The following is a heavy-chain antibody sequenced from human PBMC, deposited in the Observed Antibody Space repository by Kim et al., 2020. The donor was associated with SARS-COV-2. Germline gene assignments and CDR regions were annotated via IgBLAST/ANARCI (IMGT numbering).Heavy chain of an antibody. Sequence: GGSLRLSCAASGFTFSSYGMHWVRQAPGKGLEWVAVISYDGSNKYYADSVKGRFTISRDNSKNTLYLQMNSLRAEDTAVYYCAKDHRVFENYGMDVWGQGTTVTVSS. CDR2: ISYDGSNK. V-gene: IGHV3-30*18. J-gene: IGHJ6*02. D-gene: IGHD6-13*01. CDR1: GFTFSSYG. CDR3: AKDHRVFENYGMDV.